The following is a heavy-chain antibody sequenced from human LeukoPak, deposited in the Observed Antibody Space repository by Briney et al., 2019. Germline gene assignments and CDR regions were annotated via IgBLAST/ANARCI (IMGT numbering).Heavy chain of an antibody. J-gene: IGHJ4*02. CDR2: VGYDARNT. Sequence: RGGSLRLSCVASGFTLSNYGMHWVRQAPGKGLEGVAFVGYDARNTFYTDSVKGGFTISRDNSKNKLYLQMSSLRAEDTGLYYCAKDLQTRGCNGGDWWGQGTLVTVSS. CDR3: AKDLQTRGCNGGDW. CDR1: GFTLSNYG. D-gene: IGHD2/OR15-2a*01. V-gene: IGHV3-30*02.